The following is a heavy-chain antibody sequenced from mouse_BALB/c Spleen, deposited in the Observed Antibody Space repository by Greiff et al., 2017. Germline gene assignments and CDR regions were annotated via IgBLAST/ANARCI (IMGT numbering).Heavy chain of an antibody. D-gene: IGHD2-14*01. J-gene: IGHJ4*01. V-gene: IGHV1-5*01. Sequence: VQLQQSGTVLARPGASVKMSCKASGYTFTSYWMHWVKQRPGQGLEWIGAIYPGNSDTSYNQKFKGKAKLTAVTSTSTAYMELSSLTNEDSAVYYCTRIYRCDEGDAMDYWGQGTAVTVSS. CDR1: GYTFTSYW. CDR3: TRIYRCDEGDAMDY. CDR2: IYPGNSDT.